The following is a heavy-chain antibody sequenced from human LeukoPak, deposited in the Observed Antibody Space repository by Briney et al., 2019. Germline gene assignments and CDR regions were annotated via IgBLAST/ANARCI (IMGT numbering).Heavy chain of an antibody. CDR3: AKDLSSRDYVWGSYRPDFDY. Sequence: GGSLRLSCAASAFTFSSYGMSWVRQAPGKGLEWVSAISGSGGSTYYADSVKGRFTISRDNSKNTLYLQMNSLRAEDTAVYYCAKDLSSRDYVWGSYRPDFDYWGQGTLVTVSS. J-gene: IGHJ4*02. CDR1: AFTFSSYG. D-gene: IGHD3-16*02. CDR2: ISGSGGST. V-gene: IGHV3-23*01.